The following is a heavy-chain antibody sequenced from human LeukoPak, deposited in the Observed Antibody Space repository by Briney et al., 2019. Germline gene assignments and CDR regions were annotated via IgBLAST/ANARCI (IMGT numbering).Heavy chain of an antibody. Sequence: ASVKVSCKASGYTFTGYYMHWVRQAPGQGLEWMGRINPNSGGTNYAQKFQGGVTMTRDTSISTAYMELSRLRSDDTAVYYCARDLYYGDEPGDWFDPWGQGALVTVSS. D-gene: IGHD4-17*01. CDR1: GYTFTGYY. J-gene: IGHJ5*02. CDR3: ARDLYYGDEPGDWFDP. V-gene: IGHV1-2*06. CDR2: INPNSGGT.